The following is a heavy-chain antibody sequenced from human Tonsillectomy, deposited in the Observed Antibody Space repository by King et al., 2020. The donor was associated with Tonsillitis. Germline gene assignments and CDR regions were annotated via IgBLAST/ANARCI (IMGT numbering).Heavy chain of an antibody. CDR1: GFTFSSYW. J-gene: IGHJ6*02. V-gene: IGHV3-74*01. D-gene: IGHD3-16*02. Sequence: VQLVESGGGLVQPGGSLRLSCAASGFTFSSYWMHWVRQAPGKGLVWVSRINSDGSSTSYADSVKGRFTISRDNAKNTLYLQMNSLRAEDTAVYYCASDIAIVSGLTPADYYYYGMDVWGQGTTVTVSS. CDR2: INSDGSST. CDR3: ASDIAIVSGLTPADYYYYGMDV.